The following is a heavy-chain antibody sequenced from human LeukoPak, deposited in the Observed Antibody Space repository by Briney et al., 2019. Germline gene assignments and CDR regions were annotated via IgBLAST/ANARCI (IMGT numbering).Heavy chain of an antibody. CDR1: GGSISGYY. CDR2: IYDTGAT. Sequence: SEALSLTCTVSGGSISGYYWSWIRQPPGKRLEWIGYIYDTGATNYNPSLKSRFTISIDTSKNQFSLNLSSVTAADTAVYYCARLPLIATTRGGFDPWGQGTLVTVSS. CDR3: ARLPLIATTRGGFDP. V-gene: IGHV4-59*08. D-gene: IGHD1/OR15-1a*01. J-gene: IGHJ5*02.